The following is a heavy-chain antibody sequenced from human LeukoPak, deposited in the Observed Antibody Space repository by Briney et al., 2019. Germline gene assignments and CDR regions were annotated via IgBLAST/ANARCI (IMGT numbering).Heavy chain of an antibody. V-gene: IGHV1-69*05. CDR3: TSWMYSSSSLFDY. CDR2: IIPIFGTA. D-gene: IGHD6-6*01. CDR1: GGTLSSYA. J-gene: IGHJ4*02. Sequence: SVKVTCKASGGTLSSYAIVWVRQAPGQGLEWMGRIIPIFGTANYAQKFQGRVTITTDESTSTAYMELSSLRSENTAVYYCTSWMYSSSSLFDYWGQGTLVTVSS.